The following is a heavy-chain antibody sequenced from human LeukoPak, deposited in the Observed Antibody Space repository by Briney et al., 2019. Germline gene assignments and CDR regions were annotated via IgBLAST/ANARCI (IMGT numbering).Heavy chain of an antibody. CDR2: IYYSGST. CDR1: GGSISSYY. Sequence: SETLSLTCTVSGGSISSYYWNWIRQPPGKGLEWIGSIYYSGSTYYNPSLKSRVTISVDTSKNQFSLKLSSVTAADTAVYYCARNPYDYVSYYFDYWGQGTLVTVSS. J-gene: IGHJ4*02. CDR3: ARNPYDYVSYYFDY. V-gene: IGHV4-39*01. D-gene: IGHD3-16*01.